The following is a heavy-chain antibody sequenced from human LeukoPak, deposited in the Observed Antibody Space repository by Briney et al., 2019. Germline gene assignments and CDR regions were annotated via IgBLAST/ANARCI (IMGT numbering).Heavy chain of an antibody. CDR1: GFTLRSYW. V-gene: IGHV3-7*01. CDR3: ARTRLSCDC. Sequence: GGSLRLSCAASGFTLRSYWMTWVRQAQGKGLEWVASINQDGSEKNYVDSVKGRFTISRDNAENSLYLQMSSLRDEDTAVYYCARTRLSCDCWGQGTLVTVSS. CDR2: INQDGSEK. J-gene: IGHJ4*02.